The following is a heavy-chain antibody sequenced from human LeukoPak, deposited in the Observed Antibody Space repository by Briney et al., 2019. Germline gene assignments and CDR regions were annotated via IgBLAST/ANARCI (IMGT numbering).Heavy chain of an antibody. J-gene: IGHJ6*03. Sequence: PSDTLSLTCTVSGDSISSSSYYWGWIRQPPGKGLEWIGSIYYSGSTYYNPSLKSRVTISVDTSKNQFSLKLSSVTAADTAVYYCASVGDGDYGYYYYYYMDAWGKGTTVTASS. CDR1: GDSISSSSYY. CDR3: ASVGDGDYGYYYYYYMDA. V-gene: IGHV4-39*07. D-gene: IGHD4-17*01. CDR2: IYYSGST.